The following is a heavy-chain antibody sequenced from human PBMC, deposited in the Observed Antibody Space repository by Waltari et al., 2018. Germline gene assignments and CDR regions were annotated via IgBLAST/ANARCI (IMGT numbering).Heavy chain of an antibody. CDR1: GCPCPGHN. V-gene: IGHV1-2*02. Sequence: QVQLLQSGAEVKKPGASVKVHCRASGCPCPGHNNTWVRQAPGQGLGWMGCINPNTGVTDYAQKFQGRVTMTSDTSISTAYMELSRVISDDTAVYYCAADYYDSTVHYYFDYWGQGSLVTVSS. J-gene: IGHJ4*02. CDR2: INPNTGVT. D-gene: IGHD3-22*01. CDR3: AADYYDSTVHYYFDY.